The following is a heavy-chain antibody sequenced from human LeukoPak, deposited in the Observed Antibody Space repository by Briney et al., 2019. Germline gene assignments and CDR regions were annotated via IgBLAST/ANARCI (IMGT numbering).Heavy chain of an antibody. CDR3: ARRLLFQYWSGGSCDAFDI. V-gene: IGHV5-51*01. Sequence: GESLKISCKSSGYSFPNYWIGWVRQMPGKGLEGMGVIYPGDSDTKYSPSFQGQVTISAEKANSTAYMQWSRLKASDTAMYYCARRLLFQYWSGGSCDAFDIWGQGTMVTVSS. J-gene: IGHJ3*02. D-gene: IGHD2-15*01. CDR1: GYSFPNYW. CDR2: IYPGDSDT.